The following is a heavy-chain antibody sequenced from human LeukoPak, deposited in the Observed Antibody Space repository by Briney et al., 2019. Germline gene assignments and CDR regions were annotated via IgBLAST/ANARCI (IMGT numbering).Heavy chain of an antibody. V-gene: IGHV4-4*07. J-gene: IGHJ6*02. D-gene: IGHD6-13*01. CDR3: ARDRAAAGPTIYYYYGMDV. Sequence: SETLSLACTVSGGSISSYYWSWIRQPAGKGLEWIGRIYTSGSTNYNPSLKSRVTMSVDTSKNQFSLKLSSATAADTAVYYCARDRAAAGPTIYYYYGMDVWGQGTTVTVSS. CDR2: IYTSGST. CDR1: GGSISSYY.